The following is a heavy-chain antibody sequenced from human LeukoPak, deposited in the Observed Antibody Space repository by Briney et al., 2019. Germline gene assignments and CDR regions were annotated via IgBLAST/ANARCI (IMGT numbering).Heavy chain of an antibody. D-gene: IGHD1-26*01. V-gene: IGHV5-51*01. CDR1: EYSFATYW. J-gene: IGHJ4*02. Sequence: GESLKISCQGSEYSFATYWIAWLRQMPGKRLEWMGIIYPSDSDTRYSPSFQGQVTISADKSIKTAYLQWSSLKASDTAMYYCARPLQGIVGATGFDYWGQGTLVTVSS. CDR2: IYPSDSDT. CDR3: ARPLQGIVGATGFDY.